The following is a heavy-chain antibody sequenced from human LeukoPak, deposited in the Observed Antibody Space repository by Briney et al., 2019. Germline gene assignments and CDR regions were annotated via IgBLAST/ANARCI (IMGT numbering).Heavy chain of an antibody. Sequence: GESLKISCKGSGYSFTSYWIGWVRQMPGKGLEWMGIIYPGDSDTRYSPSFQGQVTISADKSISTAYLQWSSLKASDTAMYYCARLPYYDFWSGYSGWFDPWGQGTLVTVSS. CDR3: ARLPYYDFWSGYSGWFDP. CDR2: IYPGDSDT. D-gene: IGHD3-3*01. J-gene: IGHJ5*02. CDR1: GYSFTSYW. V-gene: IGHV5-51*01.